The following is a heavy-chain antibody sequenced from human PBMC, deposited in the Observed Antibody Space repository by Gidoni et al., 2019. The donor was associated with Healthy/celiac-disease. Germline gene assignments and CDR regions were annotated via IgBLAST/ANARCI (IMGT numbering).Heavy chain of an antibody. V-gene: IGHV3-30-3*01. J-gene: IGHJ4*02. Sequence: QVQLVESGGGVVQPGRSLRLSCAASGFTFSRYAMHWVRQAPGKGLEWVAVISYDGSNKYYADSVKGRFTISRDNSKNTLYLQMNSLRAEDTAVYYCARLKHASSWYIPFDYWGQGTLVTVSS. CDR2: ISYDGSNK. CDR1: GFTFSRYA. CDR3: ARLKHASSWYIPFDY. D-gene: IGHD6-13*01.